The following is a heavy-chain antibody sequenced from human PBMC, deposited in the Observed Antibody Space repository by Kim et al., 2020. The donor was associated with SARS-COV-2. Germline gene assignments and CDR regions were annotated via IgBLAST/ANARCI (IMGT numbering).Heavy chain of an antibody. CDR1: GGTFSSYA. J-gene: IGHJ5*02. D-gene: IGHD3-10*01. V-gene: IGHV1-69*13. CDR3: ARGTQYYYGSGSYGGVWFDP. CDR2: IIPIFGTA. Sequence: SVKVSCKASGGTFSSYAISWVRQAPGQGLEWMGGIIPIFGTANYAQKFQGRVTITADESTSTAYMELSSLRSEDTAVYYCARGTQYYYGSGSYGGVWFDPWGQGTLVTVSS.